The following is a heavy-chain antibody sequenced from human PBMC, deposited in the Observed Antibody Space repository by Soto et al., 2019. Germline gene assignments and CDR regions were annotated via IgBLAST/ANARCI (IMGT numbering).Heavy chain of an antibody. J-gene: IGHJ4*02. D-gene: IGHD3-22*01. CDR2: IYHSGST. Sequence: SQLMSVRCTVSGYSIGGVSYRRWIRQPPGKGLEWIGSIYHSGSTYYNPSLKSRVTISVDTSKNQFSLKLSSVTAADTAVYYCARAGHYYDSSGYYRYWGQGTLLTVSS. CDR3: ARAGHYYDSSGYYRY. V-gene: IGHV4-38-2*02. CDR1: GYSIGGVSY.